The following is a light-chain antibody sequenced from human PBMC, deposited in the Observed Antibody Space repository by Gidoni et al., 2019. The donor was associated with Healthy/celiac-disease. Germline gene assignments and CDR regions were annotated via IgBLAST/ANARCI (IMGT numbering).Light chain of an antibody. J-gene: IGKJ2*01. V-gene: IGKV1-33*01. CDR1: QDISNY. CDR2: DAS. Sequence: DIQMTQSPSSLSASVGDRVTITCQASQDISNYLNWYQQKPGKAPKLLIYDASNLETGVPSRFSGSGSGTDFTFTISNLQPEDIATYYCQQYETFGQGTKLEIK. CDR3: QQYET.